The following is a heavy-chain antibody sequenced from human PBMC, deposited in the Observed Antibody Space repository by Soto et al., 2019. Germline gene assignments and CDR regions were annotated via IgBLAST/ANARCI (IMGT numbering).Heavy chain of an antibody. D-gene: IGHD3-10*01. J-gene: IGHJ4*02. V-gene: IGHV2-5*02. CDR2: IYWDDDT. Sequence: QITLKESGPTLVKPTQTLTLTCTFSGFSLSTNGVGVGWIRQPPGKALEWLALIYWDDDTRYSPSLKSRLTIPNDTSKNQVVLTMTNMDPVDTATYYCARRDYYASGSLTCDYWGQGTLVTVSS. CDR1: GFSLSTNGVG. CDR3: ARRDYYASGSLTCDY.